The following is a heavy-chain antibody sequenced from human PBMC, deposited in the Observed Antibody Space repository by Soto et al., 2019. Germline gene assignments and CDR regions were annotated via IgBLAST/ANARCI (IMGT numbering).Heavy chain of an antibody. CDR3: ARLAGHDFWSGYYVYYYGMDV. CDR2: TYYRSKWYN. J-gene: IGHJ6*02. Sequence: SQTLSLTCAISGDSVSSNSAAWNWIRQSPSRGLEWLGRTYYRSKWYNDYAVSVKSRITINPDTSKNQFSLQLNSVTPEDTAVYYCARLAGHDFWSGYYVYYYGMDVWGQGTTVTVSS. D-gene: IGHD3-3*01. V-gene: IGHV6-1*01. CDR1: GDSVSSNSAA.